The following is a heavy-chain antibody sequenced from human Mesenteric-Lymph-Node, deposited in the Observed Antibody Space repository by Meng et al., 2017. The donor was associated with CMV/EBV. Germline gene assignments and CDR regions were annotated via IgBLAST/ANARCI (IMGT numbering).Heavy chain of an antibody. CDR1: DGSIGTYY. Sequence: SETLSLTCTVSDGSIGTYYWSWIRQPPGKGLEWIGYTFYSGSTNYNPSLKSRVTISLDTSRNQFSLKLSSVTAADTAVYYCARGNGYSHNYDFYGMDVWGQGTTVTVSS. CDR3: ARGNGYSHNYDFYGMDV. J-gene: IGHJ6*02. D-gene: IGHD5-18*01. CDR2: TFYSGST. V-gene: IGHV4-59*01.